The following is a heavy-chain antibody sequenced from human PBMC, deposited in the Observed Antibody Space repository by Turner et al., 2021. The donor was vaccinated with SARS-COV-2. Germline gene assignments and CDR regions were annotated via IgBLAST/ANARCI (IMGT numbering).Heavy chain of an antibody. D-gene: IGHD3-22*01. CDR2: ISSSSSYI. CDR3: ARQGDYYDSSGYYPDAFDI. Sequence: EVHLVESGGGLVKPGGSMRLSCAASGFTVSSYTMDWVRQAPGKGLEWVSSISSSSSYIYYADSVKGRFTISRDNAKNSLYLQMNSLRAEDTAVFYCARQGDYYDSSGYYPDAFDIWGQGTMVTVSS. CDR1: GFTVSSYT. V-gene: IGHV3-21*01. J-gene: IGHJ3*02.